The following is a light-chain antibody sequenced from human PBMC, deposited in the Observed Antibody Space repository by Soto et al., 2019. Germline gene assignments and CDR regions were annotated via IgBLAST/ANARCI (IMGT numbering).Light chain of an antibody. J-gene: IGLJ1*01. V-gene: IGLV4-69*01. CDR1: SEHSSYT. Sequence: QLVLTQSPSASASLGASVKLTCTLSSEHSSYTIAWHQQQPEKGPRFLMKLDSDGRHIKGDGIPDRCSGSSSGAERYLTISSLQSEDEADYYCQTWGTGFQVFGTWTKLTVL. CDR3: QTWGTGFQV. CDR2: LDSDGRH.